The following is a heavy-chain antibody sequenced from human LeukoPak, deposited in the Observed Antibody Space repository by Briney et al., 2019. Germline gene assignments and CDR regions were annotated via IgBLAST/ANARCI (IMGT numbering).Heavy chain of an antibody. CDR2: INHSGST. D-gene: IGHD2-8*01. V-gene: IGHV4-34*01. Sequence: PSETLSLTCAVYGGSFSGYYWSWIRQPPGKGLEWIGEINHSGSTNYNPSLKSRVTISVDTSKTQFSLKLSSVTAADTAVYYCARRIRGLMVYASGYWFDPWGQGTLVTVSS. CDR1: GGSFSGYY. CDR3: ARRIRGLMVYASGYWFDP. J-gene: IGHJ5*02.